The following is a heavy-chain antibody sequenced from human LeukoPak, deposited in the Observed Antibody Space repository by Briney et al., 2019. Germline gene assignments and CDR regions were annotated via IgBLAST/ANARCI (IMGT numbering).Heavy chain of an antibody. D-gene: IGHD1-1*01. V-gene: IGHV3-23*01. Sequence: GESLRLSCAASGFTFNTYTMYWVRQAPGKGLEWVSGIRNSDGTTYYADSVKGRFTIFGDSSKNTLYLQMNSLRAEDTALYYCAKGLERESRLDSWGQGTLDTVSS. CDR1: GFTFNTYT. J-gene: IGHJ4*02. CDR2: IRNSDGTT. CDR3: AKGLERESRLDS.